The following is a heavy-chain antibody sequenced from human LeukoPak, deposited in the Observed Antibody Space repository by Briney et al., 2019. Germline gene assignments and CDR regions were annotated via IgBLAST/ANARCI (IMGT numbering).Heavy chain of an antibody. V-gene: IGHV4-31*03. CDR1: GGSISSGGYY. D-gene: IGHD2-21*02. CDR3: ARSAFIVVVTAPSYYFDY. Sequence: SETLSLTCTVSGGSISSGGYYWSWIRQHPGKGLEWIGYIYYSGSTYYNPSLKSRVTISVDTSKNQFSLKLSSVTAADTAVYYCARSAFIVVVTAPSYYFDYWGQGTLVTVSS. J-gene: IGHJ4*02. CDR2: IYYSGST.